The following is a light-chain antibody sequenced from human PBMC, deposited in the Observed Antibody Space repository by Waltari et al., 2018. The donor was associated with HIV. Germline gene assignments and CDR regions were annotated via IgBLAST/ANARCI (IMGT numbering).Light chain of an antibody. V-gene: IGLV3-21*04. J-gene: IGLJ2*01. CDR1: DLAGKL. Sequence: SYALTQPPSVSVAPGKTARIPCGGDDLAGKLVHWYQQKQGQAPVLVICDDSDRPSGIPERFSGSNSGNTATLTISRVEGGDEADYYCQVWVDSRDVAVIFGGGTKLTVL. CDR3: QVWVDSRDVAVI. CDR2: DDS.